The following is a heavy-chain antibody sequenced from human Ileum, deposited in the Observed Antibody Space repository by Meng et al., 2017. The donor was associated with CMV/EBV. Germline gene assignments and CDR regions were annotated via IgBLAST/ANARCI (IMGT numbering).Heavy chain of an antibody. D-gene: IGHD1-26*01. J-gene: IGHJ4*02. CDR2: ISGSAIAT. Sequence: GESLKISCAASGFTFTNYAITWVRQAPGKGLEWVSAISGSAIATYYAASVKGRFTIYRDNSKSTLYLQMNSLRAEDTAVYFCAKGDSETYGGLSYWGQGTLVTVSS. V-gene: IGHV3-23*01. CDR3: AKGDSETYGGLSY. CDR1: GFTFTNYA.